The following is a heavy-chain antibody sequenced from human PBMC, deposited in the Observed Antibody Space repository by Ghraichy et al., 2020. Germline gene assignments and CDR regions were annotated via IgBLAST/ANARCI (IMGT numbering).Heavy chain of an antibody. D-gene: IGHD3-22*01. Sequence: ETLSLTCAASGFTFSSYWMHWVRQAPGKGLVWVSRINSDGSSTSYADSVKGRFTISRDNAKNTLYLQMNSLRAEDTAVYYCAMGSSGYQYFQHWGQGTLVTVSS. V-gene: IGHV3-74*01. J-gene: IGHJ1*01. CDR3: AMGSSGYQYFQH. CDR2: INSDGSST. CDR1: GFTFSSYW.